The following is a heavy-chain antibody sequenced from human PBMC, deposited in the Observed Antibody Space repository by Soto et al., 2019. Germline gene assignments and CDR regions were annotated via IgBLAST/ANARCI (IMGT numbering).Heavy chain of an antibody. V-gene: IGHV4-30-4*01. CDR2: IYYSGST. CDR3: ASNSYGYTFYAY. D-gene: IGHD5-18*01. Sequence: SETLSLTCTVSGGSISSGDYYWSWIRQPPGKGLEWIGYIYYSGSTYYNSSLKSRVTISVDTSKNQFSLKLSSVTAADTAVYYCASNSYGYTFYAYWGQGTLVTVSS. CDR1: GGSISSGDYY. J-gene: IGHJ4*02.